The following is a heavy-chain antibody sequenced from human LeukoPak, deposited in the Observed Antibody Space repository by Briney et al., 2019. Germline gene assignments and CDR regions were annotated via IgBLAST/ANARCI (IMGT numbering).Heavy chain of an antibody. V-gene: IGHV4-38-2*02. CDR1: GYSISSGYY. CDR3: XXXXXXXXXXXXXXXXXXXXXXXXXXXXS. Sequence: PSETLSLTCTVSGYSISSGYYWGWIRQPPGKGLEWIGSIYHSGSTYYNPSLKSRVTISVDTSKNQFSLKLSSFTASDTDVYYXXXXXXXXXXXXXXXXXXXXXXXXXXXXXSW. CDR2: IYHSGST. J-gene: IGHJ5*01.